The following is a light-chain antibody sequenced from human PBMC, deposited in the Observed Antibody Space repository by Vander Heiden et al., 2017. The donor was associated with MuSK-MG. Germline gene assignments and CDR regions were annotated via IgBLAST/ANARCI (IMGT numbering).Light chain of an antibody. CDR1: SLRSYY. V-gene: IGLV3-19*01. Sequence: SSALTQDPAVSVALGQTVRITCQGDSLRSYYASWYQQKPGQAPVVVIYGKNNRPSGIPDRFSGSSSGNTASLTITGAQAEDEADYYCNSRDSSANAVVFGAGTTLTVL. CDR2: GKN. CDR3: NSRDSSANAVV. J-gene: IGLJ3*02.